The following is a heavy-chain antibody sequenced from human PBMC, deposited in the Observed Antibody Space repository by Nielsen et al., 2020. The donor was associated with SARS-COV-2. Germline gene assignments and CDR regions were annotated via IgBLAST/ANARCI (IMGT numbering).Heavy chain of an antibody. V-gene: IGHV3-11*05. J-gene: IGHJ3*02. CDR1: GFSLSDHY. CDR2: ISSSSGYT. D-gene: IGHD2-15*01. CDR3: ARDGWFSDSNDGFDI. Sequence: GGSLRLSCEASGFSLSDHYMAWIRQAPGKALEWVSYISSSSGYTNYADSVKGRFTISRDSAKNSVFLQMNSLRGDDTAVYYCARDGWFSDSNDGFDIWGQGTLVTVSS.